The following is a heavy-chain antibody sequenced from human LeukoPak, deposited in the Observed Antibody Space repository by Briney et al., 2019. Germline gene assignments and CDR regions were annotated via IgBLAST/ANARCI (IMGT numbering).Heavy chain of an antibody. J-gene: IGHJ6*02. CDR1: GGSFSGYY. CDR3: ARHIVATTWGYYYYYYGMDV. V-gene: IGHV4-34*01. CDR2: INHSGST. Sequence: KSSETLSLTCAVYGGSFSGYYWSWIRQPPGKGLEWIGEINHSGSTNYNPSLKSRVTISVDTSKNQFSLKLSSVTAADTAVYYCARHIVATTWGYYYYYYGMDVWGQGTTVTVSS. D-gene: IGHD5-12*01.